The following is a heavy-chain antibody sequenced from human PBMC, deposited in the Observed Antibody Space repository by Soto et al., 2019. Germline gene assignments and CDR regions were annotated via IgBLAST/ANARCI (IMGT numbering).Heavy chain of an antibody. J-gene: IGHJ3*02. Sequence: ASVKVSCKASGYTFTSYGISWVRQAPGQGLEWMGWISAYNGNTNYAQKLQGRVTMTADTSTSTAYMELRSLRSDDTAVYYCASECSYGLDAFDIWGQGTMVTVSS. CDR1: GYTFTSYG. D-gene: IGHD5-18*01. CDR3: ASECSYGLDAFDI. CDR2: ISAYNGNT. V-gene: IGHV1-18*01.